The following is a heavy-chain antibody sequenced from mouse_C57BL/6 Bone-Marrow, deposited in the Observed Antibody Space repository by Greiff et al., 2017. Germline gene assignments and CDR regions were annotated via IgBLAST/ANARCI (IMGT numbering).Heavy chain of an antibody. CDR3: TRLGATSSVYAMDY. CDR1: GFTFSSYA. Sequence: EVMLVESGEGLVKPGGSLKLSCAASGFTFSSYAMSWVRQTPEKRLEWVAYISSGGDYIYYADTVKGRFTISRDNARNTLYLQMSSLKSEDTAMYYCTRLGATSSVYAMDYWGQGTSVTVSS. J-gene: IGHJ4*01. CDR2: ISSGGDYI. V-gene: IGHV5-9-1*02. D-gene: IGHD1-3*01.